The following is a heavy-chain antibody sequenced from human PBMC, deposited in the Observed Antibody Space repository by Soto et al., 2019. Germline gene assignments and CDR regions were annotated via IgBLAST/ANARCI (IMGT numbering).Heavy chain of an antibody. D-gene: IGHD6-19*01. CDR1: GYTFTSYD. V-gene: IGHV1-8*01. CDR3: ARGRGRGSGERDRGRAFDI. J-gene: IGHJ3*02. CDR2: MNPNSGNT. Sequence: QVQLVQSGAEVKKPGASVKVSCKASGYTFTSYDINWVRQATGQGLEWMGWMNPNSGNTGYAQKFQGRVTMTRNTSISTAYMELSSLRSEDTAVYYCARGRGRGSGERDRGRAFDIWGQGTMVTVSS.